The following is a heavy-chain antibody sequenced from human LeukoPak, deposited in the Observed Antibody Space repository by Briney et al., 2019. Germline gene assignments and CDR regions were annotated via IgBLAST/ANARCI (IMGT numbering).Heavy chain of an antibody. J-gene: IGHJ4*02. CDR3: ARLAPCGDNYACGSHFDY. CDR2: IYYGGSA. D-gene: IGHD5-18*01. CDR1: AGSITYSY. V-gene: IGHV4-59*08. Sequence: SETLSLTGTVSAGSITYSYWNWIRHPPGKGLEWIGYIYYGGSASYNPSLKSRAAISLDTSTNQFSLMLSSVTAADTAVYYCARLAPCGDNYACGSHFDYWGQGTLVTVSS.